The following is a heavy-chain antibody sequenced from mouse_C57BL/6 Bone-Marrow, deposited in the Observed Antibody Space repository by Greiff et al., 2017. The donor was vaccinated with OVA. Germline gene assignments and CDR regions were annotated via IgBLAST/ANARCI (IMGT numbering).Heavy chain of an antibody. CDR3: RDLLLRSHYFDY. V-gene: IGHV1-81*01. CDR1: GYTFTSYG. Sequence: VQRVESGAELARPGASVKLSCKASGYTFTSYGISWVKQRTGQGLEWIGEIYPRSGNTYYNEKFKGKATLTAYKSSSTAYMELRSLTSEDSAVYFCRDLLLRSHYFDYWGQGTTLTVSS. CDR2: IYPRSGNT. D-gene: IGHD1-1*01. J-gene: IGHJ2*01.